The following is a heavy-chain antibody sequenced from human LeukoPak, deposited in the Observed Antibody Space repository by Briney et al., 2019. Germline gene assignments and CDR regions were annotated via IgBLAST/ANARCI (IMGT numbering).Heavy chain of an antibody. CDR2: ISDGGRST. J-gene: IGHJ3*02. D-gene: IGHD5-24*01. CDR1: GFTFSNYA. V-gene: IGHV3-23*01. Sequence: PGGSLRLSCAASGFTFSNYAMSWVRQAPGKGLEWVSTISDGGRSTYYKNSVEGRFTISRDNSKNTVYLQMNSLRAEDTAIYSCAKVLRGGYNYDAFDIWGQGTMVTVSS. CDR3: AKVLRGGYNYDAFDI.